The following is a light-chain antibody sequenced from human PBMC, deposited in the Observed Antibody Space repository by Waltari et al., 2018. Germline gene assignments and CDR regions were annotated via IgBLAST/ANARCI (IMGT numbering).Light chain of an antibody. CDR2: AAS. CDR3: QHYVRLPAT. V-gene: IGKV3-20*01. CDR1: QSVSRT. Sequence: EIVLTQSPATLSLAPGESATLSCRASQSVSRTLAWYQQKPGQAPSLLIYAASTRATGIPDRFSGSGSGTDFSLTISRLEPEDFAVYYCQHYVRLPATFGQGTKVEIK. J-gene: IGKJ1*01.